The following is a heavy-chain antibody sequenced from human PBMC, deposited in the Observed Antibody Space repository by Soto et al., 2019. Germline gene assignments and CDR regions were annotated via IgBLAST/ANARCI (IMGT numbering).Heavy chain of an antibody. CDR1: GFTFSSYA. D-gene: IGHD3-3*01. CDR3: AKDTYDFWSGSDFDY. Sequence: GGSLRLSCAASGFTFSSYAMSWVHQAPGKGLEWVSAISGSGGSTYYADSVKGRFTISRDNSKNTLYLQMNSLRAEDTAVYYCAKDTYDFWSGSDFDYWGQGTLVTVSS. V-gene: IGHV3-23*01. J-gene: IGHJ4*02. CDR2: ISGSGGST.